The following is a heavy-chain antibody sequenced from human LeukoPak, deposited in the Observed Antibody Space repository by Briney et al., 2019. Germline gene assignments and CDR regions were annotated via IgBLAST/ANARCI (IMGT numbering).Heavy chain of an antibody. Sequence: GGSLRLSCAASGFTFSNAWMSWVRQAPGKGLEWVGRIKGKTDGGTTDYAAPVKGRFTISRDDSKNTLYLQMNSLKTEDTAVYYCTTGYQWLAYYYYYGMDVWGQGTTVTVSS. J-gene: IGHJ6*02. V-gene: IGHV3-15*01. CDR2: IKGKTDGGTT. CDR3: TTGYQWLAYYYYYGMDV. CDR1: GFTFSNAW. D-gene: IGHD6-19*01.